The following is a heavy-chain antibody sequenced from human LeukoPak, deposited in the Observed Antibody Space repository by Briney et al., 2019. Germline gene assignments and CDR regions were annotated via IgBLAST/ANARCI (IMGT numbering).Heavy chain of an antibody. CDR3: ARERGYKAFY. CDR2: IYYSGSI. V-gene: IGHV4-30-4*01. Sequence: SETLSLTCTVSGGSISSGDYYWGWLRQPRGKGLEWNGYIYYSGSIYYNPSLKSRCTISVDTSKNQFSLKLSSVTAADTAVYYCARERGYKAFYWGQGTLVTVSS. J-gene: IGHJ4*02. D-gene: IGHD5-18*01. CDR1: GGSISSGDYY.